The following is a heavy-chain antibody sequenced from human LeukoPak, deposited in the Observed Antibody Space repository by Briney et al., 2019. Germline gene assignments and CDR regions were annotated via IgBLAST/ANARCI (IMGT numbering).Heavy chain of an antibody. J-gene: IGHJ4*02. CDR3: ARGLGSVSVL. Sequence: ASVKVSCKASGYTLTSYDINWVRQAPGQGLEWMGWMNPNSGNTGYAQKLQGRVTMTRNTSISTAYMELNSLRSEDTAVYHCARGLGSVSVLWGQGTPVTVSS. CDR2: MNPNSGNT. D-gene: IGHD3-10*01. CDR1: GYTLTSYD. V-gene: IGHV1-8*01.